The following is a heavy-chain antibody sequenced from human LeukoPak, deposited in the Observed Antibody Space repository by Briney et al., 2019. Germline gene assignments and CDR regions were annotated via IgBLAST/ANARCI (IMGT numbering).Heavy chain of an antibody. J-gene: IGHJ4*02. CDR3: AKPMTTVTTHPLPFDY. CDR2: IRYDGSNK. Sequence: PGGSLRPSCAASGFTFSSYGMHWVRQAPGKGLEWVAFIRYDGSNKYYADSVKGRFTISRDNSKNTLYLQMNSLRAEDTAVYYCAKPMTTVTTHPLPFDYWGQGTLVTVSS. CDR1: GFTFSSYG. V-gene: IGHV3-30*02. D-gene: IGHD4-17*01.